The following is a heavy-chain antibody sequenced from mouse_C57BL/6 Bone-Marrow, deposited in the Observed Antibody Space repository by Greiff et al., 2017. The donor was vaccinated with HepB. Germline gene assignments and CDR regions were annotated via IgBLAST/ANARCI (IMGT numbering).Heavy chain of an antibody. J-gene: IGHJ3*01. CDR1: GFTFSSYA. CDR3: ARDRRWLAWFAY. V-gene: IGHV5-4*01. Sequence: EVQLQESGGGLVKPGGSLKLSCAASGFTFSSYAMSWVRQTPEKRLEWVATISDGGSYTYYPDNVKGRFTISRDNAKNNLYLQMSHLKSEDTAMYYCARDRRWLAWFAYWGQGTLVTVSA. CDR2: ISDGGSYT. D-gene: IGHD2-3*01.